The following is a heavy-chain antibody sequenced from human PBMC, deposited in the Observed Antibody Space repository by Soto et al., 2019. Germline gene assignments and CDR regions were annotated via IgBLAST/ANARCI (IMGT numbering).Heavy chain of an antibody. CDR3: ARDKGQLARRFDY. Sequence: GGSLRLSCAASGFTFSSYSMNWVRQAPGKGLEWVSSISSSSSYIYYADSVKGRFTISRDNAKNSLYLQMNSLRAEDTAVYYCARDKGQLARRFDYWGQGTLVTVSS. J-gene: IGHJ4*02. V-gene: IGHV3-21*01. D-gene: IGHD6-13*01. CDR1: GFTFSSYS. CDR2: ISSSSSYI.